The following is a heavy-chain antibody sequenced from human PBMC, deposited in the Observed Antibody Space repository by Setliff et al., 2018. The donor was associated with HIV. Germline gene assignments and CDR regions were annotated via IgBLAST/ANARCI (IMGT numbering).Heavy chain of an antibody. CDR1: GYSISSGYY. J-gene: IGHJ2*01. CDR3: SRGPPFDR. V-gene: IGHV4-38-2*02. Sequence: SETLSLTCTVSGYSISSGYYWGWVRQPPGKGLEWIGSIYHTGSTYYNPSLKGRVTISVDTSENQFSLKVTSVTAADTATYYCSRGPPFDRWGRGTLVTVSS. CDR2: IYHTGST.